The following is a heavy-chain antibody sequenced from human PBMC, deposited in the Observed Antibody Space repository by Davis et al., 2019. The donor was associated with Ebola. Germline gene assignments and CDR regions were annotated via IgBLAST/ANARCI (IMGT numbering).Heavy chain of an antibody. Sequence: PGGSLRLSCAASGFTFSSYSMNWVRQAPGKGLEWVSYISSSSSTIYYADSVKGRFTISRDNAKNSLYLQMNSLRDEDTAVYYCARDLGGYSYYYYGMDVWGQGTTVTVSS. D-gene: IGHD3-22*01. J-gene: IGHJ6*02. V-gene: IGHV3-48*02. CDR2: ISSSSSTI. CDR1: GFTFSSYS. CDR3: ARDLGGYSYYYYGMDV.